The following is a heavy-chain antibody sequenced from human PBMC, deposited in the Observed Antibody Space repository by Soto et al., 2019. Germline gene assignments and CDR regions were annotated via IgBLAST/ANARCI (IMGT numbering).Heavy chain of an antibody. V-gene: IGHV1-18*01. Sequence: QVHLVQSGAEVKKPGASVKVSCKGSGYGFTTYGITWVRQAPGQGLEWMAWISAHNGNTNYAQKRQGRVTVTRDTSTSTAYMELRSLRSDDTAVYYWARGRYGDYWGQGALVTVSS. CDR2: ISAHNGNT. CDR3: ARGRYGDY. CDR1: GYGFTTYG. D-gene: IGHD1-1*01. J-gene: IGHJ4*02.